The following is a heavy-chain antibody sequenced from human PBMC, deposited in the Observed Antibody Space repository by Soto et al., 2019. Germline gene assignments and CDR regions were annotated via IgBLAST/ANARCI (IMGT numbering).Heavy chain of an antibody. V-gene: IGHV5-51*01. D-gene: IGHD4-17*01. J-gene: IGHJ6*02. CDR3: TLSYGDSYYYYYGMDV. Sequence: PGESLKISCVGSGFSFSRYTVGWVRQVPGKGLEWMGVIHPGDSDTRYSPSSQGQVTISADKSISTAYLQWSSLKASDTAMYYCTLSYGDSYYYYYGMDVWGQGTTVTV. CDR2: IHPGDSDT. CDR1: GFSFSRYT.